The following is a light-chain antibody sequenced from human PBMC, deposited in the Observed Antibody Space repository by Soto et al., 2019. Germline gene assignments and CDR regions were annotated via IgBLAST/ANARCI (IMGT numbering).Light chain of an antibody. CDR1: QSVLYSSNNQNY. CDR3: QQYYSTLWT. J-gene: IGKJ1*01. CDR2: WAS. V-gene: IGKV4-1*01. Sequence: DIVLTQSPDSLAVSLGERATINCKSSQSVLYSSNNQNYLAWYQQKPRQPPKLLIYWASTRESGVPDRFSGSGSGTDFTLTISSLQAEDVAVYYCQQYYSTLWTFGQGTKVEIK.